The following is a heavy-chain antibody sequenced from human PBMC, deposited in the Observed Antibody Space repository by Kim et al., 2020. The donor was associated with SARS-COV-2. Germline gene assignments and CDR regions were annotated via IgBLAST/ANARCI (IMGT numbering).Heavy chain of an antibody. V-gene: IGHV1-69*13. CDR3: ARAGWRSTADCSGGSCYYYYGMDV. CDR1: GGTFSSYA. Sequence: SVKVSCKASGGTFSSYAISWVRQAPGQGLEWMGGIIPIFGTANYAQKFQGRVTITADESTSTAYMELSSLRSEDTAVYYCARAGWRSTADCSGGSCYYYYGMDVWGQGTTVTVSS. D-gene: IGHD2-15*01. J-gene: IGHJ6*02. CDR2: IIPIFGTA.